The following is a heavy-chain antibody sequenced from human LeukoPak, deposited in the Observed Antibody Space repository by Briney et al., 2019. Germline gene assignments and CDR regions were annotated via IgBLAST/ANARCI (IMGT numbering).Heavy chain of an antibody. CDR2: IYYSGST. CDR1: GGSISSSSYY. V-gene: IGHV4-39*07. CDR3: ARGKMTTVTTRWFDP. Sequence: PSETLSLTCTVSGGSISSSSYYWGWIRQPPGKGLEWIGSIYYSGSTYYNPSLKSRVTISVDTSKNQFSLKLSSVTAADTAVYYCARGKMTTVTTRWFDPWGQGTLVTVSS. D-gene: IGHD4-17*01. J-gene: IGHJ5*02.